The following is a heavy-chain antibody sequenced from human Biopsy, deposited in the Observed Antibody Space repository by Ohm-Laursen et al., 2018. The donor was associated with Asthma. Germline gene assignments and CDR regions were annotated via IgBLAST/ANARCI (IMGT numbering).Heavy chain of an antibody. J-gene: IGHJ4*02. D-gene: IGHD3-22*01. CDR1: GGSINSSTW. CDR3: ARAQDYYDSRGYYRSFDY. V-gene: IGHV4-31*03. Sequence: TLSLTCTVSGGSINSSTWRSWIRQHPGKGLEWIGFIYYSGSTYYNPSLKSRVSISIDTSKNQFSLKLSSVTAADTAVYYCARAQDYYDSRGYYRSFDYWGQGTLVTVSS. CDR2: IYYSGST.